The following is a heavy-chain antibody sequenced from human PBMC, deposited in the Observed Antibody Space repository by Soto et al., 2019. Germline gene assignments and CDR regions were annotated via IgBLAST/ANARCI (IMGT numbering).Heavy chain of an antibody. J-gene: IGHJ4*02. CDR1: GFSLNTGGVR. V-gene: IGHV2-5*01. D-gene: IGHD2-8*02. Sequence: QITLKESGPALVKPTQTLTLTCTFSGFSLNTGGVRVGWIRQPPGKALECLALIYWNDDKRYSPSLKNRLTITKDTSKNQVVLTMTNMDPVDTATYYCARSNLLNPVDYWGQGTLVTVSS. CDR3: ARSNLLNPVDY. CDR2: IYWNDDK.